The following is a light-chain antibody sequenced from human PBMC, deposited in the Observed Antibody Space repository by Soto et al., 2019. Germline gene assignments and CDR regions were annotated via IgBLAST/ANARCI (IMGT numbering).Light chain of an antibody. V-gene: IGLV2-14*03. CDR3: SSYSSDTTPVI. Sequence: QSVLTQPASVSGSPGQSITISCTGSSSDIRVYNYVSWYQQHPGKAPKLLIYDVTDRPSGVSNRFSGSKSGNTASLTISGLQAEYEADYYCSSYSSDTTPVIFGGGTKLTVL. J-gene: IGLJ2*01. CDR1: SSDIRVYNY. CDR2: DVT.